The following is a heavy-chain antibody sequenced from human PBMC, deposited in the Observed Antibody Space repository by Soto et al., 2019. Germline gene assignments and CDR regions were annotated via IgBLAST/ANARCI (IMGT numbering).Heavy chain of an antibody. CDR3: ARLSLLWFGESLNCACDI. D-gene: IGHD3-10*01. CDR2: IYYSGST. Sequence: QLQLQESGPGLVKPSETLSLTCTVSGGSISSSSYYWGWIRQPPGKGLEWIGSIYYSGSTYYNPSLKSRVPISVDASKNQFALKMRSVTAADTAVYYCARLSLLWFGESLNCACDIWGQGTMVTVAS. J-gene: IGHJ3*02. CDR1: GGSISSSSYY. V-gene: IGHV4-39*01.